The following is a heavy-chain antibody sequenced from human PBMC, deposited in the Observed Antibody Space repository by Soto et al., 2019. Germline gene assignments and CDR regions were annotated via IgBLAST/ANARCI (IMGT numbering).Heavy chain of an antibody. CDR1: GDSISSGGYY. D-gene: IGHD6-13*01. J-gene: IGHJ5*02. CDR3: ARPQSSSWHWFDP. Sequence: QVQLQESGPGLVKPSQTLSLTCTVSGDSISSGGYYWSWIRQHPGKGLECIGYIYYSGSTYYNPSLKSRITISVDTSKNQFFLRLNSVTAADTAVYYCARPQSSSWHWFDPWGQGTLVTVSS. V-gene: IGHV4-31*03. CDR2: IYYSGST.